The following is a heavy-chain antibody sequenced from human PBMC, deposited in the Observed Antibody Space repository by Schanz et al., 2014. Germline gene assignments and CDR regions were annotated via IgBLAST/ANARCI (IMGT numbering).Heavy chain of an antibody. CDR1: GGSIRTYF. Sequence: QVPLQESGPGLVKPSETLSLTCSVSGGSIRTYFWAWIRQPPGKGLEWIGYISYSGTTYYNPSLKSRVTISVSTSKTQFSLKLSSVTAADTAVYYCARAEINSGYARYYYGMDVWGQGTTVTVSS. V-gene: IGHV4-59*12. J-gene: IGHJ6*02. CDR3: ARAEINSGYARYYYGMDV. D-gene: IGHD5-12*01. CDR2: ISYSGTT.